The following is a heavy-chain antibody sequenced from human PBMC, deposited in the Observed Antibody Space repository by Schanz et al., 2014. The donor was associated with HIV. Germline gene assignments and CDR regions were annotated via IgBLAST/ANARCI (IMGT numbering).Heavy chain of an antibody. CDR2: VNGDGSSA. V-gene: IGHV3-74*01. CDR1: GFTFSSYW. J-gene: IGHJ3*02. CDR3: AKETGDRGRAFEI. D-gene: IGHD4-17*01. Sequence: VQLVESGGGVVQPGRSLRLSCAASGFTFSSYWMHWVRQTPGKGLVWVSRVNGDGSSAAYADSVKGRFTISRDNSKNTVYLQMTGLRAEDTAIYFCAKETGDRGRAFEIWGQGTMVTVSS.